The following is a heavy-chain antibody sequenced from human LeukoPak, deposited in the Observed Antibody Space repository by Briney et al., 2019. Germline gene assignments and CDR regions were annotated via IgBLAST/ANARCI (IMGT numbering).Heavy chain of an antibody. D-gene: IGHD2-2*01. V-gene: IGHV3-48*04. Sequence: PGRSLRLSCAASGFTFSSYSMNWVRQAPGKGLEWVSYISSSGYTIYYADSVKGRFTISRDNAKNSLYLQMNSLRAEDTAVYYCAREDCSSTSCYDPSVSDYWGQGTLVTVSS. CDR1: GFTFSSYS. CDR2: ISSSGYTI. CDR3: AREDCSSTSCYDPSVSDY. J-gene: IGHJ4*02.